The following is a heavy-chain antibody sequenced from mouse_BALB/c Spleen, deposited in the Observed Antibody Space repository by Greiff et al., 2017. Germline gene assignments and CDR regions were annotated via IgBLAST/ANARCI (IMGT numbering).Heavy chain of an antibody. V-gene: IGHV1-9*01. J-gene: IGHJ2*01. CDR1: GYTFSSYW. CDR2: ILPGSGST. D-gene: IGHD1-1*01. CDR3: ARAPYDYYFDY. Sequence: VQLQESGAELMKPGASVKISCKATGYTFSSYWIEWVKQRPGHGLEWIGEILPGSGSTNYNEKFKGKATFTADTSSNTAYMQLSSLTSEDSAVYYCARAPYDYYFDYWAQGTTLTVSS.